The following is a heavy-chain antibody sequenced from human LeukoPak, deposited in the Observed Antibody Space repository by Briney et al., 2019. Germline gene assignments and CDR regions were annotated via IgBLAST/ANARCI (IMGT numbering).Heavy chain of an antibody. J-gene: IGHJ5*02. CDR3: ARDRFSGWPTPNRYNWFDP. V-gene: IGHV3-48*01. Sequence: GGSLRLSCAASGFTFSSYSMNWVRQAPGKGLEWVSYISSSSSTIYYADSVKGRFTISRDNSKNTLYLQMNSLRAEDTAVYYCARDRFSGWPTPNRYNWFDPWGQGTLVTVSS. CDR2: ISSSSSTI. D-gene: IGHD6-19*01. CDR1: GFTFSSYS.